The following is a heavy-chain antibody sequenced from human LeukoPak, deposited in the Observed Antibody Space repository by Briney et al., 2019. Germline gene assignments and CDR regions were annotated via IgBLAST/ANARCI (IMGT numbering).Heavy chain of an antibody. Sequence: SETLSLTCTVSGGSISSYYWSWIRQPPGKGLEWIGYIYYSGSTNYNPSLKSRVTISVDTSKNQFSLKLSPVTAADTAVYYCARDSGSGRTFDYWGQGTLVTVSS. V-gene: IGHV4-59*01. D-gene: IGHD3-10*01. CDR2: IYYSGST. CDR3: ARDSGSGRTFDY. CDR1: GGSISSYY. J-gene: IGHJ4*02.